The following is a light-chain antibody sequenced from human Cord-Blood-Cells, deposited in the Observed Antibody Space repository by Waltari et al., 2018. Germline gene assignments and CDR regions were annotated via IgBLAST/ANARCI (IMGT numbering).Light chain of an antibody. CDR2: SNN. Sequence: QSFLTQPPSASGTPGQRVTISCSGRSSYIGSNTVNWYQQLPGTAPKLLIYSNNRRPTGAPVRISGSQSGTPASLAISGVESEDEGDYYCAVWDGGLSGVVFGGGSKLAVL. CDR1: SSYIGSNT. V-gene: IGLV1-44*01. J-gene: IGLJ2*01. CDR3: AVWDGGLSGVV.